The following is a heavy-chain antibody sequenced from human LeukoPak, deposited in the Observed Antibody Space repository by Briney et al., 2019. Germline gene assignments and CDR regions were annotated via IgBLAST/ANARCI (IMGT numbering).Heavy chain of an antibody. CDR2: FDPEDGET. CDR3: ARVGIVQQTFDY. J-gene: IGHJ4*02. D-gene: IGHD6-13*01. CDR1: GYTLTELS. Sequence: ASVKVSCKVSGYTLTELSMHWVRQAPGKGLEWMGGFDPEDGETIYAQKFQGRVTMTEDTSTDTAYMELSRLKSDDTAVYYCARVGIVQQTFDYWGQGTLVTVSS. V-gene: IGHV1-24*01.